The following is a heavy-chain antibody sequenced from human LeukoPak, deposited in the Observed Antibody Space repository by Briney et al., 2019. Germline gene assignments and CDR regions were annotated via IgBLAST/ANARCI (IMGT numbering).Heavy chain of an antibody. CDR2: INPNSGGT. Sequence: ASVKVSCKASGYTFTGYYMHWVRQAPGQGLEWMGWINPNSGGTNYAQKFQGRVTMTRDTSISTAYMELSRLRSDDTAVYNCARTEFRNPYYMDVWGKGTTVTVSS. CDR3: ARTEFRNPYYMDV. V-gene: IGHV1-2*02. J-gene: IGHJ6*03. CDR1: GYTFTGYY.